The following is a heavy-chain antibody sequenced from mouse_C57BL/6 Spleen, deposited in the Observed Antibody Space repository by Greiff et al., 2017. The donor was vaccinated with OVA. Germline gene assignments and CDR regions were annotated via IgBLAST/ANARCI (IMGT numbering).Heavy chain of an antibody. CDR1: GFSLTSYG. CDR3: ARNWEDAMDY. V-gene: IGHV2-6*01. J-gene: IGHJ4*01. Sequence: VHLVESGPGLVAPSQSLSITCTVSGFSLTSYGVDWVRQSPGKGLEWLGVIWGVGSTNYNSALKSRLSISKDNSKSQVFLKMNSLQTDDTAMYYCARNWEDAMDYWGQGTSVTVSS. D-gene: IGHD4-1*01. CDR2: IWGVGST.